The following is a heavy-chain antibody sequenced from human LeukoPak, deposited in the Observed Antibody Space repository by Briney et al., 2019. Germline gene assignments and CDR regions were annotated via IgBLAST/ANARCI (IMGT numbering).Heavy chain of an antibody. CDR2: MNPNSGNT. V-gene: IGHV1-8*02. J-gene: IGHJ6*02. CDR1: GYTFTRYY. Sequence: ASVKVSCKASGYTFTRYYMHWVRQAPGQGLEWMGWMNPNSGNTGYAQKFQGRVTMTRNTSISTAYMELSSLRSEDTAVYYCARADDSSGYYYVSYYYYGMDVWGQGTTVTVSS. D-gene: IGHD3-22*01. CDR3: ARADDSSGYYYVSYYYYGMDV.